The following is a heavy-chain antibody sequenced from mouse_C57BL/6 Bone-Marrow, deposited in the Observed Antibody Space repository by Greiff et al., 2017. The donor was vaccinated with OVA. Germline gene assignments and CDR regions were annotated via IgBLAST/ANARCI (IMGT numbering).Heavy chain of an antibody. J-gene: IGHJ1*03. CDR2: ISDGGSYT. V-gene: IGHV5-4*01. CDR1: GFTFSSYA. Sequence: DVLLVESGGGLVKPGGSLKLSCAASGFTFSSYAMSWVRQTPEKRLEWVATISDGGSYTYYPDNVKGRFTISRDNAKNNLYLKMIHLKSEDTAMYYCAKNYYGSSGGYFDVWGTGTTVTVSS. D-gene: IGHD1-1*01. CDR3: AKNYYGSSGGYFDV.